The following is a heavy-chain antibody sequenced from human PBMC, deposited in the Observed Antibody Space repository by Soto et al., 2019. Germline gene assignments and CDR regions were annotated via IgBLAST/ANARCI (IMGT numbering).Heavy chain of an antibody. CDR2: IIPIFGTA. CDR1: GGTVSSYA. Sequence: SVKVSCKASGGTVSSYAISWVRQAPGQGLEWMGGIIPIFGTANYAQKFQGRVTITADKSTSTAYMELSSLRSEDTAVYYCARVFYDFWSGYSLDYYYYYGMDVWGKGPTVTVSS. V-gene: IGHV1-69*06. J-gene: IGHJ6*04. CDR3: ARVFYDFWSGYSLDYYYYYGMDV. D-gene: IGHD3-3*01.